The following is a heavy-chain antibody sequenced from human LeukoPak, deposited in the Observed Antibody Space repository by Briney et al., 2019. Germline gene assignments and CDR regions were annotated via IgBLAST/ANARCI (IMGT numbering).Heavy chain of an antibody. CDR1: GYTFTSYG. V-gene: IGHV1-18*01. CDR3: ARERWLQYYYGMDV. D-gene: IGHD5-24*01. CDR2: ISAYNGNT. Sequence: ASVKVSCKASGYTFTSYGISWVRQAPGQGLEWMGWISAYNGNTNYAQKLQGRVTMTTDTSTSTAYMELRSLRSDDTAVYYCARERWLQYYYGMDVWGQGTTVTVSS. J-gene: IGHJ6*02.